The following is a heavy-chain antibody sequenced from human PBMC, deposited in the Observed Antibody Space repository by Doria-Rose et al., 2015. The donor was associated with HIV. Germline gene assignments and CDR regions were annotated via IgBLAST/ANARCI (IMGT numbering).Heavy chain of an antibody. CDR3: ATGVTLDY. J-gene: IGHJ4*02. CDR1: GFTFSSHR. D-gene: IGHD3-10*01. CDR2: ISSTSAYI. V-gene: IGHV3-21*01. Sequence: VQLVQSGGGLVRPGGSLRLSCATSGFTFSSHRINWVRQAPGKGLEWVSSISSTSAYINYADSVRGRFTISRDNARNSLYLQMDSLRAEDTAIYYCATGVTLDYWGQGTLVTVSP.